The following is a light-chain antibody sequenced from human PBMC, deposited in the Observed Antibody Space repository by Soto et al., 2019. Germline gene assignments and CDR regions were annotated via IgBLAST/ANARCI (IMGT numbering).Light chain of an antibody. CDR2: WAS. J-gene: IGKJ1*01. Sequence: DIVMTQSPDSLAMSLGERATINCKSSQSVLYSSNNKNYLAWYQQKPGQPPKLLIYWASTRESGVPDRFSGSGSGTDFTLTISSLQAEDVEVYFCQQYYCTPRTFGQGTKVDIK. V-gene: IGKV4-1*01. CDR1: QSVLYSSNNKNY. CDR3: QQYYCTPRT.